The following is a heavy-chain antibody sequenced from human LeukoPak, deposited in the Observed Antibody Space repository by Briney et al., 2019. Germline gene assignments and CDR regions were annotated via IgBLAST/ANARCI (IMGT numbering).Heavy chain of an antibody. CDR2: ISSSSSTI. Sequence: GGSLRLSCAASGFTFSSYSMNWVRQAPGKRLEWVSYISSSSSTIYYADSVKGRFTISRDNAKNSLYLQMNSLRAEDTAVYYCAGRNSGSYAFDIWGQGTMVTVSS. J-gene: IGHJ3*02. CDR3: AGRNSGSYAFDI. V-gene: IGHV3-48*04. CDR1: GFTFSSYS. D-gene: IGHD1-26*01.